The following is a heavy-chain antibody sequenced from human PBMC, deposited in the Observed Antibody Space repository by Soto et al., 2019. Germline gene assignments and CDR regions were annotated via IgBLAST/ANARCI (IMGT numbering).Heavy chain of an antibody. Sequence: ASVKVSCKASGYTFTGYYMHWVRQAPGQGLEWMGWINPNIGGTNYAQKFQGRVTMTRDTSISTAYMELSRLRSDDTAVYYCASSVVVPAAIFHYYYYGREVWGNGKTVTVSA. V-gene: IGHV1-2*02. D-gene: IGHD2-2*01. CDR3: ASSVVVPAAIFHYYYYGREV. CDR2: INPNIGGT. J-gene: IGHJ6*04. CDR1: GYTFTGYY.